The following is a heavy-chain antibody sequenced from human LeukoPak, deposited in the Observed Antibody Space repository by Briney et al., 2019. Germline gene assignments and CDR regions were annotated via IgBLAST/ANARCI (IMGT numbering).Heavy chain of an antibody. CDR3: ARRSMVRGVIITDY. V-gene: IGHV4-34*01. CDR1: GGSFSGYY. Sequence: PSETLSLTCAVYGGSFSGYYWSWIRQPPGKGLEWIGEINHSGSTNYNPSLKSRVTISVDTSKNQFSLKLSSVTAADTAVYYCARRSMVRGVIITDYWGQGTLVTVSS. D-gene: IGHD3-10*01. J-gene: IGHJ4*02. CDR2: INHSGST.